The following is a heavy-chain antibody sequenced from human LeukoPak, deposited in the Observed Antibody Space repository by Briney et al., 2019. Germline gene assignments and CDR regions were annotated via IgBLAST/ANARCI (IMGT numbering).Heavy chain of an antibody. V-gene: IGHV4-34*01. Sequence: PSETLSLTCAVYGGSFSGYYWSWIRQPPGKGLEWIGEINHSGSTNYNPSLKSRVTISVDTSKNQFSLKLSSVTAADTAVYYCARAHSRDLTGYYPFDYWGQGTLVTVSS. J-gene: IGHJ4*02. CDR3: ARAHSRDLTGYYPFDY. CDR2: INHSGST. D-gene: IGHD3-9*01. CDR1: GGSFSGYY.